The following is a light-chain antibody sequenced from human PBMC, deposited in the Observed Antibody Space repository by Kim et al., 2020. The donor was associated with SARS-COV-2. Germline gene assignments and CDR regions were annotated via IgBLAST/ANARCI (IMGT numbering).Light chain of an antibody. Sequence: GQSITISCTGTSCDVGAYNFVSWYQQHPGRAPKLMIYDVTERPSGISNRFSGSKSGNTASLTISGLQAEDEADYHCSSFTTSSTWVFGGGTQLTVL. CDR2: DVT. CDR1: SCDVGAYNF. J-gene: IGLJ3*02. V-gene: IGLV2-14*04. CDR3: SSFTTSSTWV.